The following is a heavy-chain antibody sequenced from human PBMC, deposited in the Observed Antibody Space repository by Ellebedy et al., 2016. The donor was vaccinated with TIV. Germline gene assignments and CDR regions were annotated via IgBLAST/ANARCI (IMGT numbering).Heavy chain of an antibody. V-gene: IGHV4-59*01. Sequence: GSLRLXXTVSGGSISSYYWSWIRQPPGKGLEWIGYIYYSGSTNYNPSLKSRVTISVDTSKNQFSLKLSSVTAADTAVYYCARAPVVATLNYYYYYGMDVWGQGTTVTVSS. CDR1: GGSISSYY. CDR3: ARAPVVATLNYYYYYGMDV. J-gene: IGHJ6*02. CDR2: IYYSGST. D-gene: IGHD5-12*01.